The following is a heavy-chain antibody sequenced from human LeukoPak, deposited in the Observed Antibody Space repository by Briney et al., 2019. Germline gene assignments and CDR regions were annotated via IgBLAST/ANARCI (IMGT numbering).Heavy chain of an antibody. Sequence: GGSLRLSCAVSGFSVNSNYMSWVRQAPGKGLEWVSVISSGGETYYADSVKGRFIISRDNSKNTLYLQMNSLRAEDTAVYYCAKGRGDIVVVVADPYGMDVWGQGTTVTVSS. CDR3: AKGRGDIVVVVADPYGMDV. CDR2: ISSGGET. V-gene: IGHV3-53*01. D-gene: IGHD2-15*01. CDR1: GFSVNSNY. J-gene: IGHJ6*02.